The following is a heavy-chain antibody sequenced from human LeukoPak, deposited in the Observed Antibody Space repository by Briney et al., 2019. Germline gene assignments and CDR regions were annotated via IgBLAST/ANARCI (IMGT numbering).Heavy chain of an antibody. CDR3: TRGHWGLQS. CDR1: GASVTDNY. J-gene: IGHJ5*02. CDR2: IHHSGNP. V-gene: IGHV4-59*02. Sequence: SETLSLTCTVSGASVTDNYWRWIRQSPGKGLEWISYIHHSGNPDYNPSLRSRVTTSLDTSKNQFSLNLISVTAADTAVYYCTRGHWGLQSWSQGTLVTVSS. D-gene: IGHD7-27*01.